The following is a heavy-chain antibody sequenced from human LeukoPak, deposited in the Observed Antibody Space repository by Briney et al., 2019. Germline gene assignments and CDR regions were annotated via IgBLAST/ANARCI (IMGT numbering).Heavy chain of an antibody. J-gene: IGHJ4*02. CDR1: DDSISGGGYY. CDR3: ARVGSGYDYFDY. V-gene: IGHV4-31*03. Sequence: SQTLSLTCNVSDDSISGGGYYWSWIRRHPGKGLEWIGHIYYSGSTDYNPSLKSRVTISIDTSKSQFSLSLSSVTAADTAVYYCARVGSGYDYFDYWGQGNLVTVSS. D-gene: IGHD5-12*01. CDR2: IYYSGST.